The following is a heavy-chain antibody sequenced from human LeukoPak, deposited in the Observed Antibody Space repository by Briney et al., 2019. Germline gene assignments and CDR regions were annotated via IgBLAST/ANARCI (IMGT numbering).Heavy chain of an antibody. CDR2: ISSSSSYI. CDR1: GFTFSSYS. V-gene: IGHV3-21*04. Sequence: GGSLRLSCAASGFTFSSYSMNWVRQAPGKGLEWVSSISSSSSYIYYADSVKGRFTISRDNAKNTLYLQMNSLRAEDTAVYYCAKRGGAARNFDYWGQGTLVTVSS. CDR3: AKRGGAARNFDY. D-gene: IGHD6-6*01. J-gene: IGHJ4*02.